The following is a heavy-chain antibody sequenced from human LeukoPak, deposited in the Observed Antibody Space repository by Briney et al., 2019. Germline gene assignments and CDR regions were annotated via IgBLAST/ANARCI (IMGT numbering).Heavy chain of an antibody. CDR1: GFTFSSYA. Sequence: GGSLRLSCAASGFTFSSYAMSWVRQAPGKGLEWVSAISGSGGSTYYADSVKGRFTISRDNSKNTLYLQMNSLRAEDTAVYYCARVRGVGSTIPYYFDYWAREPWSPSPQ. CDR2: ISGSGGST. D-gene: IGHD5/OR15-5a*01. V-gene: IGHV3-23*01. CDR3: ARVRGVGSTIPYYFDY. J-gene: IGHJ4*02.